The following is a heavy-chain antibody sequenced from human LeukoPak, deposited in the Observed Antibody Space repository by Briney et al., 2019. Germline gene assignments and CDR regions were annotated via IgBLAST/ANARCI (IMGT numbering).Heavy chain of an antibody. CDR3: AKGLVVVVNDAFDI. Sequence: GGSLRLSCAASGFTFSSYAMSWVRQAPGKGLEWVSAISGSSSSTYYADSVKGRFTISRDSSKNTLYLQMNSLRAEDTAVYYCAKGLVVVVNDAFDIWGQGTMVTVSS. J-gene: IGHJ3*02. CDR2: ISGSSSST. V-gene: IGHV3-23*01. D-gene: IGHD2-15*01. CDR1: GFTFSSYA.